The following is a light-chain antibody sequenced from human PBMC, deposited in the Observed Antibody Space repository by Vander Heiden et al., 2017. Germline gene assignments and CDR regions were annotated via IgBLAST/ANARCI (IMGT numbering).Light chain of an antibody. CDR3: QVGDRSTHVV. CDR2: RDN. J-gene: IGLJ2*01. Sequence: SYELTQPLSLSVALGQPASITCGGNNIGRKNVYWYQQKTGQAPVLVIYRDNNRPSGIPERFSGANSGHTATLIISRAQTGDEADYYCQVGDRSTHVVLGGGTKLTVL. CDR1: NIGRKN. V-gene: IGLV3-9*01.